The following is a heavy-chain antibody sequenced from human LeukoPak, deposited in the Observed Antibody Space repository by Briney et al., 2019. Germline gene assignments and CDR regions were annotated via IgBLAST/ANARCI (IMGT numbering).Heavy chain of an antibody. Sequence: SETLSLTCTVSGGSISSYYWSWIRQPPGKGLEWIGYIYTSGSTNYNPSLKSRVTISVDTSKNQFSLKLSSVTAADTAVYYCARHRTRVPAATFDYWGQGTLVTVSS. CDR3: ARHRTRVPAATFDY. J-gene: IGHJ4*02. D-gene: IGHD2-2*01. CDR1: GGSISSYY. CDR2: IYTSGST. V-gene: IGHV4-4*09.